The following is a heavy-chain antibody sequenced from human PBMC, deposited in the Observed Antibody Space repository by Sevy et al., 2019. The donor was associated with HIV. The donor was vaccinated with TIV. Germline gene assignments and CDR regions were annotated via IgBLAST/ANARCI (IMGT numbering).Heavy chain of an antibody. J-gene: IGHJ4*02. D-gene: IGHD3-9*01. CDR3: TASMKTDVLRYCDWLEEPPFDH. CDR2: IRSRVNSHAT. Sequence: GGSLRLSCAASGFTFSGSAMHWVRQASGKGLEWVGRIRSRVNSHATAYAASVKGRFTISRDDSENTAFLQMSSLKTEDTAVYYCTASMKTDVLRYCDWLEEPPFDHWGQGTLVTVSS. V-gene: IGHV3-73*01. CDR1: GFTFSGSA.